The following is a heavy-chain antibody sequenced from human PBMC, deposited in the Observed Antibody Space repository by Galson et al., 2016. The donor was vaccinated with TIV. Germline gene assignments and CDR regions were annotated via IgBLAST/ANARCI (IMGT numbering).Heavy chain of an antibody. D-gene: IGHD1-1*01. Sequence: SLRLSCAASGFTFDDYAMHWVRQAPGKGLEWVSGISWNSGSTVYADSVKGRFIISRDNAKNSLYLQMNSLRAEDTALYYCAKGQLRAARRFYYMDVWGKGTTVTVSS. V-gene: IGHV3-9*01. J-gene: IGHJ6*03. CDR3: AKGQLRAARRFYYMDV. CDR2: ISWNSGST. CDR1: GFTFDDYA.